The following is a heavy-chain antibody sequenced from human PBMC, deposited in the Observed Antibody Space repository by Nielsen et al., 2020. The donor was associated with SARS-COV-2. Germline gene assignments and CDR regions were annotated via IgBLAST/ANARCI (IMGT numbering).Heavy chain of an antibody. D-gene: IGHD2-2*01. CDR1: RYSFASYS. CDR2: INAGNGNT. J-gene: IGHJ4*02. Sequence: ASVKVSCKASRYSFASYSMHWVRQDPGQRLEWMGWINAGNGNTRYSQKFRGRVTITRDTSASTAYMELSGLSSEDTAVYYCARSRGCSATSCFFDYWGQGALVTVSS. V-gene: IGHV1-3*01. CDR3: ARSRGCSATSCFFDY.